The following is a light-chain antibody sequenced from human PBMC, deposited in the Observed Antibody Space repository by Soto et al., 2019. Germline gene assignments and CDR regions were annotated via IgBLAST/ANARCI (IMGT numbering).Light chain of an antibody. CDR3: QQFNSPLFT. Sequence: DIQLTQSPSTLSASVGDRVTITCRASQSIASWLAWYQQKPGKAAKLLIYDASTLESGVPARFSGSGSGTEFTLTISSLQPDDLATYYCQQFNSPLFTFGPGTTVDL. J-gene: IGKJ3*01. CDR2: DAS. V-gene: IGKV1-5*01. CDR1: QSIASW.